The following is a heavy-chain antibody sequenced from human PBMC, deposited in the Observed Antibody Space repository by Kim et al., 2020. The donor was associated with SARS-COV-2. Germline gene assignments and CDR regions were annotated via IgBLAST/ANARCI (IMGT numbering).Heavy chain of an antibody. CDR3: ARERYSYGTFDY. D-gene: IGHD5-18*01. V-gene: IGHV4-39*07. J-gene: IGHJ4*02. Sequence: YYTPSLKGRVTISVDTSKNPFSLKLSSVTAADTAVYYCARERYSYGTFDYWGQGTLVTVSS.